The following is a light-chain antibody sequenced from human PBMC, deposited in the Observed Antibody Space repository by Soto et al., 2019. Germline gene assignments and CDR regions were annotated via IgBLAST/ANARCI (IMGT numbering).Light chain of an antibody. V-gene: IGLV1-44*01. CDR3: AAWDDSLSGLV. J-gene: IGLJ3*02. CDR2: SNN. CDR1: SSNIGSNT. Sequence: QSVLTQAPSASGTPGQRVTISCSGSSSNIGSNTANWYQHLPGTAPKLLIYSNNQRPSGVPDRFSGSKSGTSTSLAISGLQSEDEADYYCAAWDDSLSGLVFGGGTKLTVL.